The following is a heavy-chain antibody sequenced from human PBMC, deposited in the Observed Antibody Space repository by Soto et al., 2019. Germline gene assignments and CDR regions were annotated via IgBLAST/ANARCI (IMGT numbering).Heavy chain of an antibody. CDR3: ARGVGSGSYYNQYNWFDP. J-gene: IGHJ5*02. CDR2: ISAYNGNT. D-gene: IGHD3-10*01. CDR1: GYTFTNYG. Sequence: EASVKVSCKDSGYTFTNYGISWVRQAPGQGLEWMGWISAYNGNTKYAQKLQGRVTMTTDTSTSTAYMELRSLRSDDTAVYYCARGVGSGSYYNQYNWFDPWGQGTLVTVSS. V-gene: IGHV1-18*01.